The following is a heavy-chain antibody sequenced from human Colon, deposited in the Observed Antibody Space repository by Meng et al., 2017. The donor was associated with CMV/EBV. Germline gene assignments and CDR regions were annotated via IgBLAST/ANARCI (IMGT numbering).Heavy chain of an antibody. CDR2: ISSSGRYI. CDR1: GFTFTAYS. J-gene: IGHJ4*02. D-gene: IGHD3-3*01. CDR3: ARIHYDSWSGYYRDY. Sequence: GESLKISCAASGFTFTAYSMNWVRQAPGKGLEWVSFISSSGRYIYYAASVRGRFTASRDNARNSLYLQMNSLRAEDTAVYYCARIHYDSWSGYYRDYWGQGALVTVSS. V-gene: IGHV3-21*01.